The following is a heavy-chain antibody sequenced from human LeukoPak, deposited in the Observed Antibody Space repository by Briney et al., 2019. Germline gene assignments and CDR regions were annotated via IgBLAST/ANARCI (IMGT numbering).Heavy chain of an antibody. V-gene: IGHV4-61*08. CDR3: ARDRGYSDNTYANFDY. J-gene: IGHJ4*02. Sequence: PSQTLSLTCTVSGGSISSGGYYWSWIRQPPGKGLEWIGYVYYSGSTNYNPSLKSRVTISVDTSKNQFSLKLNSVTAADTAVYYCARDRGYSDNTYANFDYWGQGTLVTVSS. CDR2: VYYSGST. D-gene: IGHD5-12*01. CDR1: GGSISSGGYY.